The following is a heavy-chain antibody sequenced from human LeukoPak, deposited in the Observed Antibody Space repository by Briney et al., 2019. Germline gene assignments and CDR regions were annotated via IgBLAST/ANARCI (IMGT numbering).Heavy chain of an antibody. CDR3: ARGRITMVRGVMGY. CDR2: ISYDGSNK. V-gene: IGHV3-30*04. D-gene: IGHD3-10*01. Sequence: PGRSLRLSCAASGFTFSSYAMHWVRQAPGKGLEWVAVISYDGSNKYYADSVKGRFTISRDNSKNTLYLQMNSLRAEDTAVYYCARGRITMVRGVMGYWGQGTLVTVSS. CDR1: GFTFSSYA. J-gene: IGHJ4*02.